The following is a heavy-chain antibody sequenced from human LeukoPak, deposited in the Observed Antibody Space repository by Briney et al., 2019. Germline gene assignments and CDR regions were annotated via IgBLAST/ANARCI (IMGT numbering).Heavy chain of an antibody. D-gene: IGHD2-2*01. CDR1: GFSFSNSA. CDR3: ASGSSVDCSRTSCPPTDY. Sequence: QAGGSLRLSCAASGFSFSNSAMHWVRQAPGKGLEWVAVISFGGTNKYYADSVKGRFTISRDNSKNTLYAQMSSLRGDDTGVYYCASGSSVDCSRTSCPPTDYWGQGTLVTVSS. V-gene: IGHV3-30-3*01. CDR2: ISFGGTNK. J-gene: IGHJ4*02.